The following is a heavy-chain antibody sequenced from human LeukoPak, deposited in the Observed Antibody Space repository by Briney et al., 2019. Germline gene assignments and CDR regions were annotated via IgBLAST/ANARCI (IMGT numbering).Heavy chain of an antibody. CDR3: ARGVSVDY. CDR2: ISTTGST. V-gene: IGHV4-4*07. J-gene: IGHJ4*02. D-gene: IGHD3-3*01. CDR1: GDSISNYL. Sequence: SETLSLSCTVSGDSISNYLWTWIRQPAGKGLEWIGRISTTGSTNYNPSLKTRVTMSADTSKNQFSLKLTSVTAADTAVYYCARGVSVDYWGQGTRVTVSS.